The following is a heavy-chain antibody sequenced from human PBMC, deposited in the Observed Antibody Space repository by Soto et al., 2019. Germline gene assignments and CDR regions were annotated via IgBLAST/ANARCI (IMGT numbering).Heavy chain of an antibody. CDR3: AREKRRDIGLAPNWFDP. Sequence: QVQLQESGPGLVKPSQTLSLTCTVSGGSISSGDYYWSWIRQPPGKGLEWIGYIYYSGSTYYNPSLKSRVTISVDTSKIQFSLKLSSVTAADTAVYYCAREKRRDIGLAPNWFDPWGQGTLVTVSS. J-gene: IGHJ5*02. V-gene: IGHV4-30-4*01. D-gene: IGHD2-15*01. CDR2: IYYSGST. CDR1: GGSISSGDYY.